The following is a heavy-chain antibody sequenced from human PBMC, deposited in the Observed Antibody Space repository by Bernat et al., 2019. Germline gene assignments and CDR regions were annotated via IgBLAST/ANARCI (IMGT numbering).Heavy chain of an antibody. CDR3: ARGRRGSRACDY. CDR2: ISYDGSNK. D-gene: IGHD1-26*01. CDR1: GFTFSSYA. J-gene: IGHJ4*02. V-gene: IGHV3-30-3*01. Sequence: QVQLVESGGGVVQPGRSLRLSCAASGFTFSSYAMHWVRQAPGKGLEWVAVISYDGSNKYYADSVKGRFTISRDNSKNTLYLQMNSLRAEDTAVYYCARGRRGSRACDYWGQGTLVTVSS.